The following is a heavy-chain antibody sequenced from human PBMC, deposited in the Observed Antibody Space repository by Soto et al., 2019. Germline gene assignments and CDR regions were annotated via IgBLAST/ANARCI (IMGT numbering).Heavy chain of an antibody. CDR2: MSGSSSTT. J-gene: IGHJ4*02. CDR1: GLTFSNYA. D-gene: IGHD1-7*01. CDR3: AKNQERELPRVIDF. V-gene: IGHV3-23*01. Sequence: GGSLRLSCATSGLTFSNYAMSWVRQAPGGGLEWVSSMSGSSSTTYYADSVRGRFAISRDRSKNTLYLQMSSLRAEDTALYYCAKNQERELPRVIDFWGQGTLVTVSS.